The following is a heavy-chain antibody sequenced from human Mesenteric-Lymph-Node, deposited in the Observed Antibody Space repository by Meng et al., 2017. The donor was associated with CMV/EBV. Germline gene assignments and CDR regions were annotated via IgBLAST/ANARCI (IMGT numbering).Heavy chain of an antibody. D-gene: IGHD2-15*01. CDR1: GGSVSTPNLY. V-gene: IGHV4-39*07. J-gene: IGHJ5*02. CDR2: IYYSGSS. Sequence: SETLSLTCTISGGSVSTPNLYWGWVRQPPGKGLEWIGHIYYSGSSYYNPSLRSRVTMSVDTSKNQFSLKLSSVTAADTAVYYCARGVGFDPWGQGTLVTVSS. CDR3: ARGVGFDP.